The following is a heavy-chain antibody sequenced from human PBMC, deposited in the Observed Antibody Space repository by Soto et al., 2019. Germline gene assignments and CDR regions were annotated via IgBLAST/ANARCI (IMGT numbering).Heavy chain of an antibody. CDR2: INHSGST. V-gene: IGHV4-34*01. CDR1: GGSFSGYY. CDR3: ARGRARRRKFDP. Sequence: QVQPQQWGAGLLKPSETLSLTCAVYGGSFSGYYWSWIRQPPGKGLEWIGEINHSGSTNYNPSPKSRVTISVDTSKNQFSLKLSSVTAADTAVYYCARGRARRRKFDPWGQGTLVTVSS. J-gene: IGHJ5*02.